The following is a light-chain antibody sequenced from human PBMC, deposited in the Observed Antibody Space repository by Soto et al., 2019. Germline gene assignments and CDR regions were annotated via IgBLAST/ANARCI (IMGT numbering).Light chain of an antibody. CDR1: QSISGY. CDR2: AAS. CDR3: QQSYSTLPIT. Sequence: DIQMTQSPSSLSASVGDRVTITCRTSQSISGYLNWYRHKPGKAPTLLIYAASTLQSGVPSRFSGSGSGTDFTLTISNLQPGDFATYYCQQSYSTLPITFGQGTRLEIK. V-gene: IGKV1-39*01. J-gene: IGKJ5*01.